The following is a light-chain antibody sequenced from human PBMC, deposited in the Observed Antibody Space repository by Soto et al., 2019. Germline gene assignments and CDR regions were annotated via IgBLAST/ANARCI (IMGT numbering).Light chain of an antibody. CDR3: SSYGGYNNVV. Sequence: QSALTQPPSASGSPGQSVTISCTGTSSDVGGYNYVSWFQQHPGKAPKLLIPEVNQRPSGVPDRFSGSKSGNTASLTVSGLQAEDEGTYYCSSYGGYNNVVFGTGTKLTVL. CDR1: SSDVGGYNY. CDR2: EVN. V-gene: IGLV2-8*01. J-gene: IGLJ1*01.